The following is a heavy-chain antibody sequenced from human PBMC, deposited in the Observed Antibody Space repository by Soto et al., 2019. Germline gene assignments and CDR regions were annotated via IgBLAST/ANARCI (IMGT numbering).Heavy chain of an antibody. CDR2: IYYSGTA. CDR1: GGSIIGSGFH. Sequence: QLQLRESGPGLVKPSETLSLTCTVSGGSIIGSGFHWAWIRQPPGKGLEWIGSIYYSGTANYRPYLKSRLAIDVDTSKNQFSLRLSSVTAADTAVYYCATRSGDYVGWFDPWGQGTRVTVSS. V-gene: IGHV4-39*01. CDR3: ATRSGDYVGWFDP. J-gene: IGHJ5*02. D-gene: IGHD4-17*01.